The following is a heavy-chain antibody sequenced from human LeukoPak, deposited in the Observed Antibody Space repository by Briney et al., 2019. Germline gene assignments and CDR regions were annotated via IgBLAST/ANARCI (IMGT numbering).Heavy chain of an antibody. CDR3: AKEMRDQTDWYDLGY. V-gene: IGHV3-30*02. Sequence: PGGSLRLSRATSGFSFSSNGMHWVRQAPGKGLEWVAFLRYDGIKQYYADSVKGRFTISRDISKNTLYLQMNSVRTEDTALYYCAKEMRDQTDWYDLGYWGQGTLVIVSS. CDR1: GFSFSSNG. CDR2: LRYDGIKQ. D-gene: IGHD3-9*01. J-gene: IGHJ4*02.